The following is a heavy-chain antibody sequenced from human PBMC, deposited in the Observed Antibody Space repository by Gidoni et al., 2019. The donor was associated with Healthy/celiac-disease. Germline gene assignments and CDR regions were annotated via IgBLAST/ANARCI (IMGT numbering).Heavy chain of an antibody. CDR1: GFTFSSYW. CDR2: IKQDGSDK. D-gene: IGHD3-16*02. J-gene: IGHJ6*02. CDR3: ARDLGDYVWGSYRYLSMDV. V-gene: IGHV3-7*01. Sequence: EVQLVESGGGLVQPGGSLRLSCAASGFTFSSYWMSWVRQAPGKGLELVANIKQDGSDKYYVDSVKGRFTISRDNAKNSLYLQMNSLRAEDTAVYYCARDLGDYVWGSYRYLSMDVWGQGTTVTVSS.